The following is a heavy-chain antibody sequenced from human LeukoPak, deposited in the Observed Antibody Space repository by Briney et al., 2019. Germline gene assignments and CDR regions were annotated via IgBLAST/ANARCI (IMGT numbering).Heavy chain of an antibody. CDR3: ASTDWNYAR. V-gene: IGHV4-39*07. D-gene: IGHD1-7*01. J-gene: IGHJ4*02. CDR2: IYYSGST. CDR1: GGSISSSSYY. Sequence: SETLSLTCTVSGGSISSSSYYWGWIRQPPGKGLEWIGSIYYSGSTNYNPSLKSRVTISLDTSKNQFSLQLSSVTAADTAVYYCASTDWNYARWGQGILVTVSS.